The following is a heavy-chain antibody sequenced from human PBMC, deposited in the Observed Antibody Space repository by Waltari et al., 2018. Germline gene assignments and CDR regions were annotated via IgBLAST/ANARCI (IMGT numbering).Heavy chain of an antibody. CDR1: GYTFTGYY. D-gene: IGHD3-16*02. CDR3: ARDDDRDYYYYYGMDV. V-gene: IGHV1-2*06. J-gene: IGHJ6*02. CDR2: SNPNSGGT. Sequence: QVQLVQSGAEVKKPGASVKVSCKASGYTFTGYYMHWVRQAPGQGLEWMGRSNPNSGGTNYAQKFQGRVTMTRDTSISTAYMELSRLRSDDTAVYYCARDDDRDYYYYYGMDVWGQGTTVTVSS.